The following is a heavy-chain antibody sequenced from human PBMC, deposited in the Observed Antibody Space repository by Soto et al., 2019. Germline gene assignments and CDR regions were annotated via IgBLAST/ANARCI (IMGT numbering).Heavy chain of an antibody. J-gene: IGHJ6*02. Sequence: EVQLVESGGGLVQPGGSLRLSCAASGFTFSSYAMHWVRQAPGKGLEYVSAISSNGGSTYYANSVKGRFTISRDNSKKTLYLQMGSLRAEDMAVYYCARSDTAGDPYYDYGMDVWGQGTTVTVSS. D-gene: IGHD5-18*01. CDR1: GFTFSSYA. CDR3: ARSDTAGDPYYDYGMDV. V-gene: IGHV3-64*01. CDR2: ISSNGGST.